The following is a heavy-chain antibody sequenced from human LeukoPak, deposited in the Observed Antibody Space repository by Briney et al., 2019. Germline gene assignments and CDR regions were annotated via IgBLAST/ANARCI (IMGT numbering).Heavy chain of an antibody. D-gene: IGHD6-19*01. Sequence: SVKVSCKASGGTFSSYAISWVRQAPGQGLEWMGGIIPIFGTANYAQKFQGRVTITADESTSTAYMELSSLRSEDTAVYYCARSLTQEGSGWYEGDYWGQGTLVTVSS. CDR3: ARSLTQEGSGWYEGDY. V-gene: IGHV1-69*01. CDR1: GGTFSSYA. CDR2: IIPIFGTA. J-gene: IGHJ4*02.